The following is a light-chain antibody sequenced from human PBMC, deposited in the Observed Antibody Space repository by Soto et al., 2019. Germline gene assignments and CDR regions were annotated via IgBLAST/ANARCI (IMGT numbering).Light chain of an antibody. J-gene: IGKJ4*01. CDR2: GAS. CDR3: HQYGTSPVT. Sequence: EIVLTQSPGTLSLSPGERATLSCRASQSVSSNYLAWYQQKTGQAHRLLIYGASSRATGIPDRFSGSGSGTDFTLTISRLEPEDFGVYYCHQYGTSPVTFGGGTKVGIK. V-gene: IGKV3-20*01. CDR1: QSVSSNY.